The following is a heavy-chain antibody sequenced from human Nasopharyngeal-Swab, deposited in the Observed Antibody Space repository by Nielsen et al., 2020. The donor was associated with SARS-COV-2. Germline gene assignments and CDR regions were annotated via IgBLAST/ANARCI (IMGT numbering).Heavy chain of an antibody. CDR1: GFIFTSYN. V-gene: IGHV3-21*01. Sequence: GKSLKISCAASGFIFTSYNMNWVRQAPAKGLEWVSSISFSSSYIYYADSVKGRFTLSRDNAKKSLYLQMNSLRAEDSAVYYCARSKISPSSYYDSSGYYGSYGMDVWGQGTTVTVSS. J-gene: IGHJ6*02. D-gene: IGHD3-22*01. CDR3: ARSKISPSSYYDSSGYYGSYGMDV. CDR2: ISFSSSYI.